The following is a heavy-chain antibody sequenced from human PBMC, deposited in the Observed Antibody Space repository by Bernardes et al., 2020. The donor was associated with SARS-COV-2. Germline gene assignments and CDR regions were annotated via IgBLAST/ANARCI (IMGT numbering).Heavy chain of an antibody. Sequence: GGSLRLSCAASGFTFSTYDMHWVRQAPGKGLEWVSVIGTGGDTFYAGSVKGRFTISREDAKNSFYLQMNDLRGGDTAVYYCARACTRGGCLGPSGLDVWGQGTTVTVSS. D-gene: IGHD2-8*01. CDR2: IGTGGDT. J-gene: IGHJ6*02. V-gene: IGHV3-13*01. CDR3: ARACTRGGCLGPSGLDV. CDR1: GFTFSTYD.